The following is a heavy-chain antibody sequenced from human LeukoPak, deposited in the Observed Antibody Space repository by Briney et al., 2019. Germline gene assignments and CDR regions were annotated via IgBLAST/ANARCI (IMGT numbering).Heavy chain of an antibody. D-gene: IGHD3-22*01. CDR3: ATPPRYYYDSSGYPRY. V-gene: IGHV3-74*01. CDR2: LNSTGSGT. J-gene: IGHJ4*02. Sequence: GGSLRLSCAASGFTFNYYWMHWVRQAPGKGLEWVSRLNSTGSGTSYADSVKGRFTISRDNAKNTMYLQMHNLRADDTAVYYCATPPRYYYDSSGYPRYWGQGTLVTVSS. CDR1: GFTFNYYW.